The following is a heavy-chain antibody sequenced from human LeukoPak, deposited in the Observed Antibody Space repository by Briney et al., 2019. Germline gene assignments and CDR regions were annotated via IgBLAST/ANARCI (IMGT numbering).Heavy chain of an antibody. J-gene: IGHJ6*02. CDR1: GFTFSSYA. CDR2: ISYDGSNK. CDR3: ARSDRDLNYYYYGMDV. V-gene: IGHV3-30*14. D-gene: IGHD5-24*01. Sequence: GGSLRLSCAASGFTFSSYAMHWVRQAPGKGLEWVAVISYDGSNKYYADSVKGRFTISRDNSKNTLYLQMNSLRAEDTAVYYCARSDRDLNYYYYGMDVWGQGTTVTVSS.